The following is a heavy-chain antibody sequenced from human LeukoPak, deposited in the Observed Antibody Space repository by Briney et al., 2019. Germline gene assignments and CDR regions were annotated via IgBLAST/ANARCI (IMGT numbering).Heavy chain of an antibody. CDR1: GFTVSSNY. J-gene: IGHJ3*02. CDR3: AKSTIVGATVDAFDI. V-gene: IGHV3-30*02. Sequence: GGSLRLSCAASGFTVSSNYVTWVRQAPGKGLEWVAFIRYDGTNRYYADSVKGRFTISRDNSKNTLYLQMNSLRAEDTAVYYCAKSTIVGATVDAFDIWGQGTMVTVSS. CDR2: IRYDGTNR. D-gene: IGHD1-26*01.